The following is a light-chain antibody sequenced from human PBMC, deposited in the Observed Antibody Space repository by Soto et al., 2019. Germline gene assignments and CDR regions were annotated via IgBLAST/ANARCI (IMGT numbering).Light chain of an antibody. Sequence: QSALTQPASVSGSPGQSITISCTGTSSDVGGYNYVSWYQQHPGKAPKFMIYDVSNRPSGVSNRFSGSKSGNTASLTISGLQAEDEADYYCSSYTSSTTPYVFRTGTKLTVL. CDR1: SSDVGGYNY. CDR3: SSYTSSTTPYV. CDR2: DVS. V-gene: IGLV2-14*01. J-gene: IGLJ1*01.